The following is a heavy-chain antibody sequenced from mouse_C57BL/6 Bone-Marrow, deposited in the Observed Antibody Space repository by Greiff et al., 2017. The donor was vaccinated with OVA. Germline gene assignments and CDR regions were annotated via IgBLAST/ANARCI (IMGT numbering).Heavy chain of an antibody. CDR1: GFSFNTYA. CDR3: VRPGYYGSSYLYAMDY. V-gene: IGHV10-1*01. CDR2: IRSKSNNYAT. Sequence: EVQVVESGGGLVQPKGSLKLSCAASGFSFNTYAMNWVRQAPGKGLEWVARIRSKSNNYATYYADSVKDRFTISRDDSESMLYLQMNNLKTEDTAMYYCVRPGYYGSSYLYAMDYWGQGTSVTVSS. D-gene: IGHD1-1*01. J-gene: IGHJ4*01.